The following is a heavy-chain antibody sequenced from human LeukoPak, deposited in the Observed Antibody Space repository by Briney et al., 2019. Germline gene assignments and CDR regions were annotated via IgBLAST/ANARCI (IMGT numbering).Heavy chain of an antibody. CDR1: GYTFTSYG. V-gene: IGHV1-18*01. CDR3: ARDSYYDILTGYSSYYFDY. CDR2: ISAYNGNT. D-gene: IGHD3-9*01. Sequence: ASVKVSCKASGYTFTSYGISWVRQAPGQGLEWMGWISAYNGNTNYAQKLQGRVTMTTDTSTSTAYMELRSLRSDDTAVYYCARDSYYDILTGYSSYYFDYWGQGTLVTVSS. J-gene: IGHJ4*02.